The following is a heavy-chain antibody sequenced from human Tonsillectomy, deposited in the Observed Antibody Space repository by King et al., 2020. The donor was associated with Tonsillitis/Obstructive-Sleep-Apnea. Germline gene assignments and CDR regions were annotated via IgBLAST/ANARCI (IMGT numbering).Heavy chain of an antibody. D-gene: IGHD3-22*01. J-gene: IGHJ4*02. CDR3: ARDSMSHYYDSSGYYTFDY. Sequence: QLVQSGAEVKKPGASVKVSCKASGYTFTSYGISWVRQAPGQGLEWMGWISPYNGDTNYAQKHQGRVTMTTGTSTSTAYMELRSLRSDDTAVYYCARDSMSHYYDSSGYYTFDYWGQGTLVTVSS. V-gene: IGHV1-18*01. CDR1: GYTFTSYG. CDR2: ISPYNGDT.